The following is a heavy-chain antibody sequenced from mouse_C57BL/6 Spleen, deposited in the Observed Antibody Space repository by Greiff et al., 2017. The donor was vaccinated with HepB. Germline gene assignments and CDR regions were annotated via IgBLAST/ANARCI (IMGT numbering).Heavy chain of an antibody. Sequence: EVQLVESGEGLVKPGGSLKLSCAASGFTFSSYAMSWVRQTPEKRLEWVAYISSGCDDTYYADTVKGRFTISRDNARNTLYLQMSSLKSEDTAMYYCTRDPGYFDVWGTGTTVTVSS. CDR3: TRDPGYFDV. CDR1: GFTFSSYA. V-gene: IGHV5-9-1*02. J-gene: IGHJ1*03. CDR2: ISSGCDDT.